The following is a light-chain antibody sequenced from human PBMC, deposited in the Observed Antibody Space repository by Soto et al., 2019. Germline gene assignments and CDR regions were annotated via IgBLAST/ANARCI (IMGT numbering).Light chain of an antibody. CDR1: QSTSIY. CDR3: QQSYSTPPT. Sequence: DIQMTQSPSSLSASVGDRVTITCRASQSTSIYLNWYQQKPGKAPKLLIYAASSLQSGVPSRFSGSGSGTDFTLTVSSLQPEDFAVYYCQQSYSTPPTFGQGTKV. CDR2: AAS. J-gene: IGKJ1*01. V-gene: IGKV1-39*01.